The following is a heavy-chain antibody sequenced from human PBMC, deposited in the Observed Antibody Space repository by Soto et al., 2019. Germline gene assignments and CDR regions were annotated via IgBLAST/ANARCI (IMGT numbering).Heavy chain of an antibody. V-gene: IGHV3-30*04. J-gene: IGHJ6*02. Sequence: VQLVESGGDVVQPGRSLRLSCAASGFTFSNYAMHWVRQAPGKGLEWVAVIWYDGSNKYYADSVKGRFTISRDNSKNTLYLQMNSLRAEDTAVYYCARDRRGMDVWGQGTTVTVSS. CDR2: IWYDGSNK. CDR3: ARDRRGMDV. CDR1: GFTFSNYA.